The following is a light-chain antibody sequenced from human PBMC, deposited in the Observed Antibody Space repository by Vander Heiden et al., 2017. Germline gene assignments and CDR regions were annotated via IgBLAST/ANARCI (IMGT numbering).Light chain of an antibody. CDR2: AAS. Sequence: SQAISNYLAWYLQKPGQVPRLLIYAASILHSGVPSRFSGSGSGTDFTLTISRLQPEDVATYFCQKYGRDPIFTFGPGTKVDIK. CDR3: QKYGRDPIFT. J-gene: IGKJ3*01. V-gene: IGKV1-27*01. CDR1: QAISNY.